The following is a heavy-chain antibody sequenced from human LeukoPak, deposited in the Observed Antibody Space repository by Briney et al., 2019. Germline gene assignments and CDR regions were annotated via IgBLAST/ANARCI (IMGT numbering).Heavy chain of an antibody. V-gene: IGHV3-23*01. CDR1: GFTFSSYA. Sequence: PGGSLRLSCAASGFTFSSYAMSWVRQAPGKGLEWVSTLSGSGCSTHYADSVKGRFTISRDNSKNTLYLQMNSLRAEDTAVYYCAINRYQLLLYPGGGAFDFWGQGTMVTVSS. CDR3: AINRYQLLLYPGGGAFDF. J-gene: IGHJ3*01. CDR2: LSGSGCST. D-gene: IGHD2-2*01.